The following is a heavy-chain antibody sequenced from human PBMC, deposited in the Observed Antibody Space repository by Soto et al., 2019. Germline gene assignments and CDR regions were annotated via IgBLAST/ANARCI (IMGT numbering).Heavy chain of an antibody. V-gene: IGHV1-2*04. CDR3: ARDVTDYGERVWFDP. CDR1: GYTFTGYY. J-gene: IGHJ5*02. Sequence: QVQLVQSGAEVKKPGASVKVSCKASGYTFTGYYMHWVRQAPGQGLEWMGWINPNSGGTNYAQKFQGWVTMTRDTSISTAYMELSRLRSDDTAVYYCARDVTDYGERVWFDPWGQGTLVTVSS. D-gene: IGHD4-17*01. CDR2: INPNSGGT.